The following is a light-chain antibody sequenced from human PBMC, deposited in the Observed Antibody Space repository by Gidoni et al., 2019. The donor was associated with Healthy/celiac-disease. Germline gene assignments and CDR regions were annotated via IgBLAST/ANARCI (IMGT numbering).Light chain of an antibody. V-gene: IGKV1-5*03. J-gene: IGKJ4*01. Sequence: DIQLTQSPSTLSASVGDRVTITCRASQSISSWLAWYQQKQGKAPKLLIYKASSLESGVPSRCSGSGSGTEFTLTISRLQPDDFATYYCQQYNSYPFFGGGTKVEIK. CDR2: KAS. CDR3: QQYNSYPF. CDR1: QSISSW.